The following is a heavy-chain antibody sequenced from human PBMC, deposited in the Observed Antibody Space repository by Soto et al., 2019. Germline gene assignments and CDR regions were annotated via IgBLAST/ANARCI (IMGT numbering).Heavy chain of an antibody. CDR3: ARDYDFRSGYYYYFDY. V-gene: IGHV3-66*01. CDR1: GFTVSSNY. Sequence: GGSLRLSCVVFGFTVSSNYMSWVRQAPGKGLEWVSVLYSGGSTYYADSVKGRFTISRDNSKNTLYLQMNSLRAEDTAVYYCARDYDFRSGYYYYFDYWGQGTLVIVSS. D-gene: IGHD3-3*01. CDR2: LYSGGST. J-gene: IGHJ4*02.